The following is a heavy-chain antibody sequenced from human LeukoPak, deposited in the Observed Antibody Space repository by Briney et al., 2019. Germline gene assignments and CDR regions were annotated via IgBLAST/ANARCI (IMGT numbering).Heavy chain of an antibody. D-gene: IGHD5-18*01. CDR1: GGTFSSYA. J-gene: IGHJ6*02. CDR3: ATSSYSYGSSYYYYYGMDV. CDR2: IIPIFGTA. V-gene: IGHV1-69*13. Sequence: WASVKVSCKASGGTFSSYAISWVRQAPGQGLEWMGGIIPIFGTANYAQKFQGRVTITADESTSTAYMELSSLRSEDTAVYYCATSSYSYGSSYYYYYGMDVWGQGTTVTVSS.